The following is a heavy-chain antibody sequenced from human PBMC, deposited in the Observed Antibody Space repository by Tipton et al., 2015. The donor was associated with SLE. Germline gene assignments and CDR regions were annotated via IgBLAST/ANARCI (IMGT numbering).Heavy chain of an antibody. CDR1: GYSISSGYY. CDR2: IYYSGST. J-gene: IGHJ4*02. CDR3: ARSIAAREFDY. Sequence: TLSLTCAVSGYSISSGYYWGWIRQPPGKGLEWIGSIYYSGSTYYNPSLKSRVTISVDTSKNQFSLKLSSVTAADTAVYYCARSIAAREFDYWGQGTLVTVSS. V-gene: IGHV4-38-2*01. D-gene: IGHD6-6*01.